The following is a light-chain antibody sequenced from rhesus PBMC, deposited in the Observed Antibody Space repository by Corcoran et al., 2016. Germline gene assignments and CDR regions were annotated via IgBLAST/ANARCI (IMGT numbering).Light chain of an antibody. Sequence: DIQMTQSPSSLSASIGDRVTITCQASQDITNNLAWYQQKPGKVPNLLIYKASTLNSGVPSRFSGSGSGTDFTLTSSSLQPEDFASDYCQHGYGTPLYSFGQGTKVEIK. CDR2: KAS. CDR1: QDITNN. J-gene: IGKJ2*01. V-gene: IGKV1-25*01. CDR3: QHGYGTPLYS.